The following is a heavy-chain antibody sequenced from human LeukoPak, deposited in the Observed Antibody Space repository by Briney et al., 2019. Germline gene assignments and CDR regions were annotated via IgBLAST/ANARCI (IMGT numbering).Heavy chain of an antibody. V-gene: IGHV1-2*02. CDR3: ARDYYGSGNDNWFDP. D-gene: IGHD3-10*01. J-gene: IGHJ5*02. Sequence: GAPVKVSCKASGYTFTGYYMHWVRQAPGQGLEWMGWINPNSGGTNYAQKFQGRVTMTRDTSISTAYMELSRLRSDDTAVYYCARDYYGSGNDNWFDPWGQGTLVTVSS. CDR2: INPNSGGT. CDR1: GYTFTGYY.